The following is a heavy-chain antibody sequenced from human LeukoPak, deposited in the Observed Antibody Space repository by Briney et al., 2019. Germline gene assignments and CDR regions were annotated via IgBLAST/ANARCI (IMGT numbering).Heavy chain of an antibody. D-gene: IGHD1/OR15-1a*01. V-gene: IGHV4-59*01. J-gene: IGHJ3*02. CDR3: ARGTRNSRGAFDI. CDR2: IYYSGRT. Sequence: AETLSLTCTVSGGSISSYYWSWIRQPPGKGLEWIGYIYYSGRTNYNPSLKSRVTISVDTSKNQFSLKLSSVTAADTAVYYCARGTRNSRGAFDIWGQGTMVTVSS. CDR1: GGSISSYY.